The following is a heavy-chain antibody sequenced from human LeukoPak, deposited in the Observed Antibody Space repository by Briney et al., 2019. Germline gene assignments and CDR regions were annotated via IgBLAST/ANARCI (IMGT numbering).Heavy chain of an antibody. CDR2: ISAYNGHT. V-gene: IGHV1-18*01. CDR1: GYTFTSYG. CDR3: ARDPGAAVYDY. D-gene: IGHD6-13*01. J-gene: IGHJ4*02. Sequence: GASVKVSCKASGYTFTSYGISWVRQAPGQGLEWMGWISAYNGHTNYAQKFQGRVTMTTDTTTSTAYMELRSPTSDDTAVYYCARDPGAAVYDYWGQGTLVAVSS.